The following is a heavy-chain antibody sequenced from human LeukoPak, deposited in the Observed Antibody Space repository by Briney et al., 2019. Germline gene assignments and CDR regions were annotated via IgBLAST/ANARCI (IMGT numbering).Heavy chain of an antibody. CDR2: ITSSSSDI. Sequence: GGSLRLSCAASGFTFSSYEMTWVRRAPGKGLEWVSSITSSSSDIYYADSLKGRFTISRDNAKNSLYLQMNSLRAEDTAVYYCARDPIRLQHPYDYWGQGTLVTVSS. CDR1: GFTFSSYE. D-gene: IGHD2-2*02. J-gene: IGHJ4*02. V-gene: IGHV3-21*01. CDR3: ARDPIRLQHPYDY.